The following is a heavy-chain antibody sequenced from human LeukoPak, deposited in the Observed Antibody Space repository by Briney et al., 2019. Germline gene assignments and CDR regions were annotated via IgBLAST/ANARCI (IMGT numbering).Heavy chain of an antibody. V-gene: IGHV7-4-1*02. CDR3: AWGSYRYTYAFDI. Sequence: GASVKVSCKASGYTFTSHAMNWVRQAPGQGLEWMGWINTNTGNPTYAQGFTGRFVFSLDTSVSTAYLQISSLKAEDTAVYFCAWGSYRYTYAFDIWGQGTMVTVSS. D-gene: IGHD3-16*02. J-gene: IGHJ3*02. CDR2: INTNTGNP. CDR1: GYTFTSHA.